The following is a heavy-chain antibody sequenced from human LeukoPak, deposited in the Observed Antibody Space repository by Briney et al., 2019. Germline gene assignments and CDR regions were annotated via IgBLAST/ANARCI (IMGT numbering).Heavy chain of an antibody. D-gene: IGHD3-9*01. CDR3: AKGLVNYDILTGFDY. CDR2: ISGSGGST. J-gene: IGHJ4*02. Sequence: AGGSLRLSCAASGFTFSSYAMSWVRQAPGKGLEWVSAISGSGGSTYYADSVKGRFTISRDNSKNTLYLQMNSLRAEDTAVYYCAKGLVNYDILTGFDYWGQGTLVTVSS. V-gene: IGHV3-23*01. CDR1: GFTFSSYA.